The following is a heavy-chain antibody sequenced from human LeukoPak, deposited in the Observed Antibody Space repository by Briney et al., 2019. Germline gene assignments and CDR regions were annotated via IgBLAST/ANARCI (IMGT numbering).Heavy chain of an antibody. CDR1: GFTFGSYS. CDR3: ARDVDYCSGGSCYPYFDY. V-gene: IGHV3-21*01. D-gene: IGHD2-15*01. J-gene: IGHJ4*02. CDR2: ISSSSSYI. Sequence: GGSLRLSCAASGFTFGSYSMNWVRQAPGKGLEWVSSISSSSSYIYYADSVKGRFTISRDNAKNSLYLQMNSLRAEDTAVYYCARDVDYCSGGSCYPYFDYWGQGTLVTVSS.